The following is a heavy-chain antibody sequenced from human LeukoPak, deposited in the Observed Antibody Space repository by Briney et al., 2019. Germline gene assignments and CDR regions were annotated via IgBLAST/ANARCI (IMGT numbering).Heavy chain of an antibody. CDR3: ARDRAVADGRLYY. CDR1: GFTVGSNY. D-gene: IGHD6-19*01. V-gene: IGHV3-66*01. CDR2: IYSGGNT. J-gene: IGHJ4*02. Sequence: GGSLRLSCAASGFTVGSNYMSWVRQAPGKGLEWVSVIYSGGNTYYADSVKGRFIISRDNSKNTVYLQMNSLRAEDTAVYYCARDRAVADGRLYYWGQGTLVTVSS.